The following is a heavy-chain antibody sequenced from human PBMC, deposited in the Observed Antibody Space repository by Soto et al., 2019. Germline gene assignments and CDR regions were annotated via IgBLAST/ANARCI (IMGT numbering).Heavy chain of an antibody. J-gene: IGHJ4*02. Sequence: PGGSLRLSCAASRFTFSSYAMYWVRQAPGKGLQWVALISHDGRSQYYTDSVKGRFTISRDNSKNTLHLQMNSLRVDDTAVYFCVRAHLERNVISFGLDYWGQGTLVTVSS. CDR3: VRAHLERNVISFGLDY. CDR1: RFTFSSYA. CDR2: ISHDGRSQ. D-gene: IGHD3-3*01. V-gene: IGHV3-30*04.